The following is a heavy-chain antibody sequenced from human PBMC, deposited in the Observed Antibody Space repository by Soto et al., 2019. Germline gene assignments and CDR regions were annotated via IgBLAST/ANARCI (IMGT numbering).Heavy chain of an antibody. V-gene: IGHV4-39*01. CDR1: GGSVSSSRYY. Sequence: QLQLQESGPGLVKPSETLSLTCSVSGGSVSSSRYYWDWVRQPPGKGLEWIGNIYYTGSTYYNPSFKSRVTISVYTSKNHFSLKLNSVSAADPAVYYCARQAHEYSSSWLHFDHWGHGDRVNVSS. J-gene: IGHJ4*01. CDR3: ARQAHEYSSSWLHFDH. CDR2: IYYTGST. D-gene: IGHD6-13*01.